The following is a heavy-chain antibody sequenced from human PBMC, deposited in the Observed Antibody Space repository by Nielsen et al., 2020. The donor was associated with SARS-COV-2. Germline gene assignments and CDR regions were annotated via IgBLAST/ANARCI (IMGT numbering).Heavy chain of an antibody. V-gene: IGHV3-33*08. CDR2: IWFDGTNE. CDR3: ARGISASAFDV. D-gene: IGHD1-26*01. CDR1: GFIFSRYG. Sequence: GGSLRLSCAASGFIFSRYGMHWVRQAPGKGLEWVDNIWFDGTNEYIADSVKGRFTVSRDNPKNTLYLQMNSLRAEDTAVYYCARGISASAFDVWGQGTTVTVSS. J-gene: IGHJ3*01.